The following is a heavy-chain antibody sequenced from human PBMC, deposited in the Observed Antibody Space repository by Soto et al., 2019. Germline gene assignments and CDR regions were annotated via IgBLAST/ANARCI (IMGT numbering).Heavy chain of an antibody. CDR1: GGSISSHY. J-gene: IGHJ6*02. CDR2: ILYSGTT. D-gene: IGHD6-13*01. V-gene: IGHV4-59*11. Sequence: SETLSLTCTVSGGSISSHYWSWIRQPPGKGLEWIGCILYSGTTNYNPSLKSRVTISLDTSKNQFSLKLSSVTAADTAVYYCARFSYSSSWYYYYGMDVWGQGTTVTVSS. CDR3: ARFSYSSSWYYYYGMDV.